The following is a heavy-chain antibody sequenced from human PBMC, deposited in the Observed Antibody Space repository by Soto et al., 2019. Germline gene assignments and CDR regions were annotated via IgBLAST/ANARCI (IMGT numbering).Heavy chain of an antibody. J-gene: IGHJ5*02. CDR2: INHSGST. CDR1: GGSFSGYY. D-gene: IGHD3-3*01. CDR3: ARVVRFWFDP. V-gene: IGHV4-34*01. Sequence: SETLSLTCAVYGGSFSGYYWSWIRQPPGKGLEWIGEINHSGSTNYNPSLKSRVTISVDTSKNQFSLKLSSVTAADTAVEYCARVVRFWFDPWGQGTLVTVAS.